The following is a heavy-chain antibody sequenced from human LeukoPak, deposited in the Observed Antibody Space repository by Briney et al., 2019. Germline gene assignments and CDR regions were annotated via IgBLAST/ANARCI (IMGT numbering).Heavy chain of an antibody. CDR2: IKQDGTEK. Sequence: PGGSLRLSCEASGFTFTTYCLGWVRQPPGKGLEWVANIKQDGTEKYYVDSVKGRFTISRGNAKNSLYLQMNSLRAEDTAVYYCAKNYYYYYMDVWGKGTTVTVSS. CDR1: GFTFTTYC. J-gene: IGHJ6*03. V-gene: IGHV3-7*01. CDR3: AKNYYYYYMDV.